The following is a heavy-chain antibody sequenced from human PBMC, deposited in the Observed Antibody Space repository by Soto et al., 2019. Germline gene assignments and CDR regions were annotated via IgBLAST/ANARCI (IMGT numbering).Heavy chain of an antibody. Sequence: LRLSCVGSGFTFSSYAMNWVRQGPRKGLEWVSAISGSGDSTYYADSVKGRFTISRDNSKNTLYLQMNSLTAEDTAVYYCAKDLSPSTGSYYGYFDYWGQGTLVTVSS. CDR1: GFTFSSYA. J-gene: IGHJ4*02. V-gene: IGHV3-23*01. CDR3: AKDLSPSTGSYYGYFDY. CDR2: ISGSGDST. D-gene: IGHD1-26*01.